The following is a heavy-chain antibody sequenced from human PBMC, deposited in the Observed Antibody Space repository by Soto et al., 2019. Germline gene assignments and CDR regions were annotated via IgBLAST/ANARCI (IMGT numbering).Heavy chain of an antibody. CDR3: AKVLSYSYGWFDP. Sequence: EEQLLESGGGLVQPGGSLRLSCTASGFKFSDYAITWVRQAPGEGLEWVSVISGSGGVTYFADSVKGRFTVSRDNSKNTVFLQLKNVRVEDSAVYFCAKVLSYSYGWFDPWGLGTLVTVSS. CDR2: ISGSGGVT. CDR1: GFKFSDYA. D-gene: IGHD3-22*01. V-gene: IGHV3-23*01. J-gene: IGHJ5*02.